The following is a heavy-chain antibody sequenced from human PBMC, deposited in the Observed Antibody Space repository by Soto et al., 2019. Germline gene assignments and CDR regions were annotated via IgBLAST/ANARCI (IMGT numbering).Heavy chain of an antibody. Sequence: GASVKVSCKASGGTFSSYAIGWVRQAPGQGLEWMGGIIPIFGTANYAQKFQGRVTITADESTSTAYMELSSLRSEDTAVYYCARDLYGSSWHRGFDYWGQGTLVTVSS. D-gene: IGHD6-13*01. V-gene: IGHV1-69*13. J-gene: IGHJ4*02. CDR2: IIPIFGTA. CDR3: ARDLYGSSWHRGFDY. CDR1: GGTFSSYA.